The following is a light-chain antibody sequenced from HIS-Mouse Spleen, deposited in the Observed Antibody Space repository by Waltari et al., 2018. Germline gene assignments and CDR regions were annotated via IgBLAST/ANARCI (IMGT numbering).Light chain of an antibody. V-gene: IGLV2-14*03. Sequence: QSALTQPASVSGSPGQSITISCTGTSSDVGGYNYVSWYQQHPGKAPKLMIYDVSNRPSGVSNRFSGSKSGNTASLTISGLQAMDEADYYCQAWDSSTVVFGGGTKLTVL. CDR2: DVS. CDR1: SSDVGGYNY. J-gene: IGLJ2*01. CDR3: QAWDSSTVV.